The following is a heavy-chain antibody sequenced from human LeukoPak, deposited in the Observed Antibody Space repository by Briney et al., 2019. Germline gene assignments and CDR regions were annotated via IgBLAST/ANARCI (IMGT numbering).Heavy chain of an antibody. CDR2: ISGSGGST. V-gene: IGHV3-23*01. CDR3: AKDARRTSGWYFFDY. D-gene: IGHD6-19*01. CDR1: GLTFRSYA. J-gene: IGHJ4*02. Sequence: GGSLRLSCAASGLTFRSYAMSWVRQAPGKGLEWVSTISGSGGSTYYADSVKGRFTISRDNSKNTLYLQMNSLRAEDTAVYYCAKDARRTSGWYFFDYWGQGTLVTVSS.